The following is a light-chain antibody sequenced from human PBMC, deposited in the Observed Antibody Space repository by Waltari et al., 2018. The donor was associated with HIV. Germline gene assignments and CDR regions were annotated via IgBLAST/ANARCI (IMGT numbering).Light chain of an antibody. CDR3: TSYISSASPE. V-gene: IGLV2-14*01. J-gene: IGLJ3*02. CDR1: GGDLRDYNP. Sequence: QSALTQPASVSGSPGQSITISCTGTGGDLRDYNPVSCYQHHPGKAPKVIIYEVSNRPSGVSSRFSGSISGNTASLTISGLQAEDEADYFCTSYISSASPEFGGGTKVTVL. CDR2: EVS.